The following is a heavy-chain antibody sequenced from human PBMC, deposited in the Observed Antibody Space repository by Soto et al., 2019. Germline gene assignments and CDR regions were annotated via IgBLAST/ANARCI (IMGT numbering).Heavy chain of an antibody. J-gene: IGHJ4*02. D-gene: IGHD3-9*01. CDR1: GFTFSSYG. CDR3: ARDVHYDILTGYQNPLLDY. Sequence: QVQLVESGGGVVQPGRSLRLSCAASGFTFSSYGMHWVRQAPGKGLEWVAVIWYDGSNKYYADSVKGRFTISRDNSKNTLYLQMKSLRAEDTAVYYCARDVHYDILTGYQNPLLDYWGQGTLVTVSS. CDR2: IWYDGSNK. V-gene: IGHV3-33*01.